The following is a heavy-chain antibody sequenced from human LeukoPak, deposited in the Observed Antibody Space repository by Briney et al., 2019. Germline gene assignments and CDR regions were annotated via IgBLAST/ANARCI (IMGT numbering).Heavy chain of an antibody. V-gene: IGHV3-30*19. D-gene: IGHD2-15*01. Sequence: GGTLSLSCAASGFTFSSYGMHWVRQAPGKGLEWVAVMSYDGTNKYYADFAKGRFTISRDTSKTTLYLQMNSLRAEDTAGYYCARGYCSVGTCYPHDTFDIWGQGTMVTVSS. CDR2: MSYDGTNK. CDR1: GFTFSSYG. CDR3: ARGYCSVGTCYPHDTFDI. J-gene: IGHJ3*02.